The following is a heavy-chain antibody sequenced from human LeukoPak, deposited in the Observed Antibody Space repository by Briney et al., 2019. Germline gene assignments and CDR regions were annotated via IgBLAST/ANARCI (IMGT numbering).Heavy chain of an antibody. Sequence: SEALSLTCTVSGDSISSTNFYWGWIRQPPGTGLEWIGSIYNTGSTYYNPSLKGRVTISVDSSKNQFSLILNSVTAADTAVYYCARDTVRIAAAGRWETRSFADYWGQGTLVTVSS. CDR2: IYNTGST. J-gene: IGHJ4*02. V-gene: IGHV4-39*07. D-gene: IGHD6-13*01. CDR3: ARDTVRIAAAGRWETRSFADY. CDR1: GDSISSTNFY.